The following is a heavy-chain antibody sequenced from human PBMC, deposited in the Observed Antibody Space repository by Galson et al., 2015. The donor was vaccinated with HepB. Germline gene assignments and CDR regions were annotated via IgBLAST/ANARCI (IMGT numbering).Heavy chain of an antibody. D-gene: IGHD1-26*01. CDR2: IIPIFGTA. CDR1: GGTFSSYA. J-gene: IGHJ6*02. V-gene: IGHV1-69*13. CDR3: ARVVGATRPYYYYYGMDV. Sequence: SVTVSCKASGGTFSSYAISWVRQAPGQGLEWMGGIIPIFGTANYAQKFQGRVTITADESTSTAYMELSSLRSEDTAVYYCARVVGATRPYYYYYGMDVWGQGTTVTVSS.